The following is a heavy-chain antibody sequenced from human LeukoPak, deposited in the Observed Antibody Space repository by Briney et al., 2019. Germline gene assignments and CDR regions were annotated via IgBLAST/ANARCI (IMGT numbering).Heavy chain of an antibody. V-gene: IGHV1-2*02. Sequence: ASVKVSCKASGYTFTGYYMHWVRQAPGQGLEWMGWINPNSGGTNYAQKFQGRVTITADKSTSTAYMELSSLRSEDTAVYYCARAGGYSSSWYAFDIWGQGTMVTVSS. D-gene: IGHD6-13*01. CDR1: GYTFTGYY. CDR3: ARAGGYSSSWYAFDI. J-gene: IGHJ3*02. CDR2: INPNSGGT.